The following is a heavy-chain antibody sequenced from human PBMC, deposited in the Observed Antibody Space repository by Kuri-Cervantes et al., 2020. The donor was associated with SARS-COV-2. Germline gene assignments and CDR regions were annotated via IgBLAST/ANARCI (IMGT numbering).Heavy chain of an antibody. Sequence: GGSLRLSCEVSGFLFSASAIHWVRQASGKGLEWVGRVRGKANNYATAYAASVKGRFTISRDNSKNTLYLQMNSLRAEDTAVYYCARRTLAARPGYYYMDVWGKGTTVTVSS. J-gene: IGHJ6*03. CDR2: VRGKANNYAT. V-gene: IGHV3-73*01. D-gene: IGHD6-6*01. CDR1: GFLFSASA. CDR3: ARRTLAARPGYYYMDV.